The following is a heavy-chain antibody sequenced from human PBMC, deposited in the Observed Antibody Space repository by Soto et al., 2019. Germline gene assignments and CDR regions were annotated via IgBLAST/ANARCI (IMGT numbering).Heavy chain of an antibody. J-gene: IGHJ1*01. Sequence: PSETLSLTCTVSGGSISSGGYYWSWIRQHPGKGLEWIGYIYYSGSTYYNPSLKSRVTISVDTSKNQFSLKLSSVTAADTAVYYCARASYCGGDCYDAEYFQHWGQGTLVTVSS. D-gene: IGHD2-21*01. CDR3: ARASYCGGDCYDAEYFQH. CDR2: IYYSGST. V-gene: IGHV4-31*03. CDR1: GGSISSGGYY.